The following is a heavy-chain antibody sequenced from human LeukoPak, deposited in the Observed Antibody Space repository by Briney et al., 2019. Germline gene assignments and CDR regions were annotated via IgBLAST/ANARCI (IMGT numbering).Heavy chain of an antibody. D-gene: IGHD6-13*01. CDR3: ARGSSSGLKSYYFDY. CDR2: ISSGSTYI. CDR1: GFTFSNYG. V-gene: IGHV3-21*01. Sequence: GGSLRLSCAASGFTFSNYGINWVRQAPGKGLEWVSSISSGSTYIYYADLVKGRFTISRDNANSSLYLQMSSLRDEDTAVYYCARGSSSGLKSYYFDYWGQGTLVTVSS. J-gene: IGHJ4*02.